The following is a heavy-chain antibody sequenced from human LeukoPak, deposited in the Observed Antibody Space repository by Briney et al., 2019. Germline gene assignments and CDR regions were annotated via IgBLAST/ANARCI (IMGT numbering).Heavy chain of an antibody. CDR3: ARSIYYYDSPMGAFDI. CDR1: GFTFSSYW. J-gene: IGHJ3*02. CDR2: IKQDGSEK. V-gene: IGHV3-7*01. D-gene: IGHD3-22*01. Sequence: GGSLRLSCAASGFTFSSYWMSWVRQAPGKGLEWVANIKQDGSEKYYVDSVKGRFTISRDNAKNSLYLQMNSLRAEDTAVYYCARSIYYYDSPMGAFDIWGQGTMVTVSS.